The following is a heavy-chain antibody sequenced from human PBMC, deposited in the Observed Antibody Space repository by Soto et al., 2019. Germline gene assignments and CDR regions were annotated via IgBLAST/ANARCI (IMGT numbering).Heavy chain of an antibody. CDR1: GFTFSSYS. D-gene: IGHD3-10*01. CDR2: ISSSSSYI. Sequence: GGSLRLSCAASGFTFSSYSMNWVRQAPGKGLEWVSSISSSSSYIYYADSVKGRFTISRDNAKNSLYLQMNSLRAEDTAVYYCARDGNYYGSGGTYYFDYWGQGTLVTVSS. V-gene: IGHV3-21*01. J-gene: IGHJ4*02. CDR3: ARDGNYYGSGGTYYFDY.